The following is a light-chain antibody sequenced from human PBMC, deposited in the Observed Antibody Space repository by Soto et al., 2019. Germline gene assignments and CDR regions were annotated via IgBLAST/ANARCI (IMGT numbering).Light chain of an antibody. J-gene: IGLJ3*02. CDR1: SSDIGAYDF. CDR2: GVT. Sequence: QSVLTQPPSASGSPGQSVTISCTGTSSDIGAYDFVSWYQQHPGKAPQLMIYGVTKRPSGVPDRFSGSKSGSTASLTVSGLQADDEADYYCSSYAGSSWVFGAGTKLTVL. V-gene: IGLV2-8*01. CDR3: SSYAGSSWV.